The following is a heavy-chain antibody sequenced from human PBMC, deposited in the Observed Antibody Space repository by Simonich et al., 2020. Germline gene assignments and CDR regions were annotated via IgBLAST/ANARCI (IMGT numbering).Heavy chain of an antibody. CDR1: GFTFSGSA. Sequence: EVQLVESGGGLVQPGGSLKLSCAASGFTFSGSAIPWVRQASGKGLEWVGRIRRKAKSYATAYAASVKGSFTISRDDSKNTAYLQMNSLKTEDTAVYYCTRFDYYGSGSYYFDDWGQGTLVTVSS. J-gene: IGHJ4*02. CDR2: IRRKAKSYAT. D-gene: IGHD3-10*01. CDR3: TRFDYYGSGSYYFDD. V-gene: IGHV3-73*02.